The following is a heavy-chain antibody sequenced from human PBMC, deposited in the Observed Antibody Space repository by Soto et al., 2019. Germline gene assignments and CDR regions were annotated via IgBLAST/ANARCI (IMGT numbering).Heavy chain of an antibody. CDR1: GGTFSSYA. V-gene: IGHV1-69*13. J-gene: IGHJ6*02. CDR3: AGGVVIYYYGMDV. D-gene: IGHD3-22*01. Sequence: SVKVSCKASGGTFSSYAISWVRQAPGQGLEWMGGIIPIFGTANYAQKFQGRVTITADESTSTAYMELSSLRSEDTAAYYCAGGVVIYYYGMDVWGQGTTVTVSS. CDR2: IIPIFGTA.